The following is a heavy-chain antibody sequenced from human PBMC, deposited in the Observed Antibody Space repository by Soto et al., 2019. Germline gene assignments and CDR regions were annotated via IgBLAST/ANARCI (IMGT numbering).Heavy chain of an antibody. D-gene: IGHD3-16*01. CDR1: GGSISTSSYH. J-gene: IGHJ6*02. V-gene: IGHV4-39*01. CDR3: ARYVRLYAMDV. Sequence: PETLFLTCTVSGGSISTSSYHSGWIRQPPGKGLVWIGSIYYSGSNYYNPSLKRRVTISVDTSKNQFSLKLSSVTAPHTAVYYCARYVRLYAMDVWGQGVTPTVSS. CDR2: IYYSGSN.